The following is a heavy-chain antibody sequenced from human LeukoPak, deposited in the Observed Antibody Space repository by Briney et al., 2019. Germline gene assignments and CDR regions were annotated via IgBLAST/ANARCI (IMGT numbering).Heavy chain of an antibody. V-gene: IGHV3-30*04. J-gene: IGHJ4*02. CDR2: LSYDGNNK. Sequence: GGSLRLSCAASGLTFSSYAMHWVRQAPGKGLQWVAVLSYDGNNKYYTDSVKGRFTISRDNSKNTLHLQMNSLRAEDTAAYYCAKFAQRYCSGGSCHPFDYWGQGTLVTVSS. D-gene: IGHD2-15*01. CDR3: AKFAQRYCSGGSCHPFDY. CDR1: GLTFSSYA.